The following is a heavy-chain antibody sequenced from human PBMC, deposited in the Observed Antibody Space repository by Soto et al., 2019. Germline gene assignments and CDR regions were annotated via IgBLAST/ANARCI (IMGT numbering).Heavy chain of an antibody. CDR1: VGTFNTYA. Sequence: QVQLVQSGAEMKKPGSSVKVSCQSSVGTFNTYAMNWVRQAPGQGPEWMGDISPMFGAANYAAKFQGRVTITADESTGTSDMLLSSLTSEDTALYFCAREVQVHSPAFAYWGQGTLVTVSS. J-gene: IGHJ4*02. CDR2: ISPMFGAA. D-gene: IGHD2-15*01. CDR3: AREVQVHSPAFAY. V-gene: IGHV1-69*19.